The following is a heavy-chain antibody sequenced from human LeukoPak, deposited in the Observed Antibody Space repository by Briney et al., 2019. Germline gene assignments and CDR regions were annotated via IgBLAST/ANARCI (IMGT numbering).Heavy chain of an antibody. J-gene: IGHJ4*02. D-gene: IGHD6-19*01. Sequence: ASVKVSCKASGYTFTSFGISWVRQAPGQGLEWMGWISACNANTDFAQNLQGRVTMTTDTSTSTAYMELRSLRADDTAVYYCARVQGSSGWYIFDYWGQGTLVTVSS. V-gene: IGHV1-18*01. CDR3: ARVQGSSGWYIFDY. CDR1: GYTFTSFG. CDR2: ISACNANT.